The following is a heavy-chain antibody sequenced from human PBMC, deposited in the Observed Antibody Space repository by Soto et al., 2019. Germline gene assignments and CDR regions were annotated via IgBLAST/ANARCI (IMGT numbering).Heavy chain of an antibody. J-gene: IGHJ5*02. V-gene: IGHV1-24*01. CDR2: FDPEDGET. D-gene: IGHD3-16*01. CDR3: ELDRRPLRIFYGHRLDP. CDR1: GYTLTELS. Sequence: VSVKVSWKVSGYTLTELSMHWVRQAPGKGLEWMGGFDPEDGETIYAQKFQGRVTMTEDTSTDTAYMELSSLRSEDTPVYHCELDRRPLRIFYGHRLDPSRQGRLLNASS.